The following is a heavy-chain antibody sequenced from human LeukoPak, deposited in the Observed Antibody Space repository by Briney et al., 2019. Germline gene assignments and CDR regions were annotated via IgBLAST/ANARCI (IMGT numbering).Heavy chain of an antibody. CDR3: ARVKIRRGKDAFDI. V-gene: IGHV4-59*01. J-gene: IGHJ3*02. CDR2: IYYSGST. Sequence: SETLSLTCTVSGGSISSYYWSWIRQPPGKGLEWIGYIYYSGSTNYNPSLKSRVTISVDTSKNQFSLKLSSVTAAGTAVYYCARVKIRRGKDAFDIWGQGTMVTVPS. CDR1: GGSISSYY.